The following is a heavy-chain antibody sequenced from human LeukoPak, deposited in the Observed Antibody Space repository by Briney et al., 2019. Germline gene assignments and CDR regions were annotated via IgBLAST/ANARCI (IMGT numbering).Heavy chain of an antibody. V-gene: IGHV3-30*18. CDR3: AKTPYYYDSSGYFDY. CDR2: ISYDGSNK. D-gene: IGHD3-22*01. CDR1: GFTFSSYG. J-gene: IGHJ4*02. Sequence: PGGSLRLSCAASGFTFSSYGMHCVRQAPGKGLEWVAVISYDGSNKYYADSVKGRFTISRDNSKNTLYLQMNSLRAEDAAVYYCAKTPYYYDSSGYFDYWGQGTLVTVSS.